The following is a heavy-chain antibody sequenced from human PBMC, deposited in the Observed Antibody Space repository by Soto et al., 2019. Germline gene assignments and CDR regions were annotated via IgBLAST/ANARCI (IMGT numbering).Heavy chain of an antibody. J-gene: IGHJ6*02. CDR1: GFTFSDYA. D-gene: IGHD2-2*01. CDR3: ARDDILVIPGGSYNYGMDV. Sequence: QVQLVESGGGVVQPGRSLRLSCAASGFTFSDYAMHWVHQAPGKGLEWVAVVAYDGRSKYYADSVKGRFTIPRDNSRTTVYLQMNSLRDEDTAMYYCARDDILVIPGGSYNYGMDVWGHGTTVTVSS. CDR2: VAYDGRSK. V-gene: IGHV3-30*04.